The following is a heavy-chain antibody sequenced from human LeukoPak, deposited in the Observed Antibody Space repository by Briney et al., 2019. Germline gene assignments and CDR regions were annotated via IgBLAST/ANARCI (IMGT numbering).Heavy chain of an antibody. CDR2: ITSSNNHI. CDR1: GFTFSSYG. V-gene: IGHV3-21*01. D-gene: IGHD1-26*01. CDR3: ARGSGSGSWLIDY. Sequence: RSGGSLRLSCAASGFTFSSYGMHWVRQAPGEGLEWVSFITSSNNHIDYADSVKGRFTISRDNAKNSLYLQMNSLRAEDTALYFCARGSGSGSWLIDYWGQGALVTVSS. J-gene: IGHJ4*02.